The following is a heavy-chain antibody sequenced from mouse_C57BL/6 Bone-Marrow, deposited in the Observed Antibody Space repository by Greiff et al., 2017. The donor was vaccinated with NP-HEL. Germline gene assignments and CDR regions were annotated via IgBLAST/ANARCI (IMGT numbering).Heavy chain of an antibody. V-gene: IGHV3-6*01. Sequence: VQLKESGPGLVKPSQSLSLTCSVTGYSITSGYYWNWIRQFPGNKLEWMGYISYDGSNNYNPSLKNRISITRDTSKNQFFLKLNSVTTEDTATXYWARGGGPYWYFDVWGTGTTVTVSS. CDR2: ISYDGSN. J-gene: IGHJ1*03. CDR3: ARGGGPYWYFDV. CDR1: GYSITSGYY.